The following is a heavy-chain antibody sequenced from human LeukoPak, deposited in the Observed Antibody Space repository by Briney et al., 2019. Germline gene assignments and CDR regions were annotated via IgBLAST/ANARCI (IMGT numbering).Heavy chain of an antibody. V-gene: IGHV3-21*01. J-gene: IGHJ4*02. CDR2: ISSSSSYI. CDR1: GFTFSSYS. D-gene: IGHD5-24*01. CDR3: ARERDGYNYLDY. Sequence: GGSLRHSCAASGFTFSSYSMNWVRQAPGKGLEWVSSISSSSSYIYYADSVKGRFTISRDNAKNSLYLQMNSLRAEDTAVYYCARERDGYNYLDYWGQGTLVTVSS.